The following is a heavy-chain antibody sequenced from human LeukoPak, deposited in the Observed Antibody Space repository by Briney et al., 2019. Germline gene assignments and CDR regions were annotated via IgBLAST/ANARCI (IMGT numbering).Heavy chain of an antibody. J-gene: IGHJ4*02. Sequence: GGSLRLSCPASGFTFSSYSMSWVRQAPGKGLEWVSAISGSSDGTHYADSVKGRFTISRDNSKNTLYLQMNSLRAEDTAVYYCARAKVVAAIDYWGQGTLVTVSS. CDR2: ISGSSDGT. D-gene: IGHD2-15*01. V-gene: IGHV3-23*01. CDR1: GFTFSSYS. CDR3: ARAKVVAAIDY.